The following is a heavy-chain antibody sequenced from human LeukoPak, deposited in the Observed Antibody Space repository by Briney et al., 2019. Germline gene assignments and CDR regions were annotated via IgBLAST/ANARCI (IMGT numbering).Heavy chain of an antibody. CDR1: GGTFSSYA. Sequence: SVKVSCKASGGTFSSYAISGVRQARAQGREGMGRIIPIFGTANYAQKFQGRVTITTDESTSTAYMELSSLRSEDTAVYYCARDDAWNYGGYFDCWGQGTLVTVSS. J-gene: IGHJ4*02. CDR2: IIPIFGTA. D-gene: IGHD1-7*01. V-gene: IGHV1-69*05. CDR3: ARDDAWNYGGYFDC.